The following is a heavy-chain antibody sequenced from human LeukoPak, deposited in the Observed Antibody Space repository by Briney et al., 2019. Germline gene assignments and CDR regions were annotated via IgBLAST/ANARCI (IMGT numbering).Heavy chain of an antibody. CDR2: ISAGGDFV. J-gene: IGHJ4*01. D-gene: IGHD3-10*01. Sequence: VGSLRLSCAASGFPFSTHSQNCVRQAPGKGVGWVSSISAGGDFVYYGDSLKGRFTMSRDNPKNSLPLHIDSLTAENTAVYYCVRDKYHRSNYAYFDSWGHGTLVTVSS. V-gene: IGHV3-21*01. CDR1: GFPFSTHS. CDR3: VRDKYHRSNYAYFDS.